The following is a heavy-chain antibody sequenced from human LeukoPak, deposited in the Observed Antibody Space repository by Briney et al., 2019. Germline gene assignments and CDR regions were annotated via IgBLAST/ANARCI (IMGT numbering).Heavy chain of an antibody. J-gene: IGHJ4*02. CDR2: ISNTGNTI. V-gene: IGHV3-48*03. CDR1: GFAFSSYE. Sequence: GGSLRLSCTTSGFAFSSYEMNWIRQAPGKGLEWVSYISNTGNTIYYADSVKGRFTISRDNAKNSLYLQMNSLRVEDTALYYCARWGEGAEWPNFDYWGQGTLVTVSS. D-gene: IGHD3-10*01. CDR3: ARWGEGAEWPNFDY.